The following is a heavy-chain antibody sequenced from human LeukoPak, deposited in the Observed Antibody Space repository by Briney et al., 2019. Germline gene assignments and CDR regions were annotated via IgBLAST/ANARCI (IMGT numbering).Heavy chain of an antibody. V-gene: IGHV3-23*01. CDR1: GITLSNYG. D-gene: IGHD3-22*01. CDR3: AKRGVVIRVILVGFHKEAYYFDS. Sequence: GGSLRLSCAVSGITLSNYGMTWVRQAPGKGLEWVAGISDTGGRTNYADSVKGRFTISRDNPKTTLYLQMNSLRAEDTAVYFCAKRGVVIRVILVGFHKEAYYFDSWGQGALVTVSS. J-gene: IGHJ4*02. CDR2: ISDTGGRT.